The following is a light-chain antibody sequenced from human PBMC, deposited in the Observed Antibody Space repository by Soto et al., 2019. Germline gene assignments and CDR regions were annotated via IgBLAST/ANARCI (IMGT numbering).Light chain of an antibody. Sequence: EIVLTQSPATLSLSPGERATLSCRASQSVSNYLAWYQQKPGQAPRLLIYDASNRATGIPARFSVSGSGTDFTLTISSLEPEDFAVYFCQHRAGWPPALTFGGGTKVEIK. J-gene: IGKJ4*01. CDR2: DAS. CDR1: QSVSNY. V-gene: IGKV3-11*01. CDR3: QHRAGWPPALT.